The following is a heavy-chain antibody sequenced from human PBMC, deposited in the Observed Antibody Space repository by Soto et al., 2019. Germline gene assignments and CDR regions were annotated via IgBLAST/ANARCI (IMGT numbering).Heavy chain of an antibody. D-gene: IGHD4-17*01. CDR3: TSFFHLRVRLFDY. J-gene: IGHJ4*02. CDR2: IKSSTDGGTA. Sequence: EVQLVESGGGFVESGGSLRLSCAASGFSFKDAWMTWVRQAPGKGLEWVGRIKSSTDGGTADYGAAVKGRFTMSRDDSKDTLYLHMDGLKREDTGVYYCTSFFHLRVRLFDYWGPGTQVNVSS. V-gene: IGHV3-15*07. CDR1: GFSFKDAW.